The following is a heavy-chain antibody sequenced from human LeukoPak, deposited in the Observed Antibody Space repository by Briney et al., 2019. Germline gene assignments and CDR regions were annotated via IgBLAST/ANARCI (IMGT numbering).Heavy chain of an antibody. CDR1: GFPFSSYS. CDR2: ISSGTSFI. Sequence: GGSLRLSCAASGFPFSSYSMNWVRQAPGRGLEWVSSISSGTSFIYYADSVKGRFTISRDNAKNSLYLQMNSLRAEDTAVYYCAKDRRDGYYFDYWGQGTLVTVSS. V-gene: IGHV3-21*01. D-gene: IGHD5-24*01. J-gene: IGHJ4*02. CDR3: AKDRRDGYYFDY.